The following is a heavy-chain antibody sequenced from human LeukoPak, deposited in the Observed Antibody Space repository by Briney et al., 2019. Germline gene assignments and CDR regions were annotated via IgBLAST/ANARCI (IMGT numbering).Heavy chain of an antibody. D-gene: IGHD3-16*01. CDR2: IYYSGST. CDR1: GGSISSSSYY. Sequence: PSETLSLTCTVSGGSISSSSYYWGWIRQPPGKGLEWIGSIYYSGSTNYNPSLKSRVTISVDTSKNQFSLKLSSATAADTAVYYCASLRFSYYYMDVWGKGTTVTVSS. V-gene: IGHV4-39*07. J-gene: IGHJ6*03. CDR3: ASLRFSYYYMDV.